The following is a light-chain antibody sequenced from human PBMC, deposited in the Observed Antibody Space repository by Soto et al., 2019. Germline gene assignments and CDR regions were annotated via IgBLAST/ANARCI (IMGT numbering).Light chain of an antibody. CDR2: GAS. V-gene: IGKV3-15*01. J-gene: IGKJ1*01. CDR3: QQYNNWPWT. Sequence: EIVMTQSPATLSVSPGERATLSCRATQSVSSDLAWYQQKPGQAPRLVSYGASTRATGIPARFSGSGSGTEFTLSISSLKSEDFEVYYCQQYNNWPWTFGQGTKVDIK. CDR1: QSVSSD.